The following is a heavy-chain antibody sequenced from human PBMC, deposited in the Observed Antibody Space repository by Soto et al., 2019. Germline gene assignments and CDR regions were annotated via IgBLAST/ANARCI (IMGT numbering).Heavy chain of an antibody. CDR3: ARDKRDLRFLEWSYYFDY. CDR1: GFTFSSCA. V-gene: IGHV3-30-3*01. J-gene: IGHJ4*02. D-gene: IGHD3-3*01. CDR2: ISYDGSNK. Sequence: GGSLRLCCAASGFTFSSCAMHWVRQAPGKGLEWVALISYDGSNKYYADSVKGRFTISRDNSKNTLYLQMNSLRAEDTAVYYCARDKRDLRFLEWSYYFDYWGQGTLVTVSS.